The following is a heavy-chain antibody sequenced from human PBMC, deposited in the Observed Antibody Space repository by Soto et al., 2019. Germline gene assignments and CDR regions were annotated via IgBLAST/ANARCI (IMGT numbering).Heavy chain of an antibody. J-gene: IGHJ6*02. V-gene: IGHV3-30*03. D-gene: IGHD3-3*01. CDR1: GFTFSSYG. CDR3: AYYYDFWSGYYSAQPYYGMDV. Sequence: GGSLRLSCAASGFTFSSYGMHWVRQAPGKGLEWVAVISYDGSNKYYADSVKGRFTISRDNSKNTLYLQMNSLRAEDTAVYYCAYYYDFWSGYYSAQPYYGMDVWGQGTTVTVSS. CDR2: ISYDGSNK.